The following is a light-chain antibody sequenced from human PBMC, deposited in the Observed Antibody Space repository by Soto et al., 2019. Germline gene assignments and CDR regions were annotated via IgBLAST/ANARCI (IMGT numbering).Light chain of an antibody. CDR1: SSDVGGYNY. V-gene: IGLV2-14*01. CDR2: DVS. Sequence: QSALTQPASVSGSPGQSITISCTGTSSDVGGYNYVSWYQQHPGKARKLMIYDVSNRPSGVSNRFSGSKSGKTASLTISGLQAEDEADYYCSSYTSSSLYVFGTGTKLTVL. CDR3: SSYTSSSLYV. J-gene: IGLJ1*01.